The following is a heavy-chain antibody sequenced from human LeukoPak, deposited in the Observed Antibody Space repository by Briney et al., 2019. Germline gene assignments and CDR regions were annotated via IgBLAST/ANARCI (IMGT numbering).Heavy chain of an antibody. CDR2: INQDGSDK. CDR3: AKFTGSSGDCL. V-gene: IGHV3-7*01. D-gene: IGHD2-21*01. CDR1: GFTFSIYW. J-gene: IGHJ4*02. Sequence: GGSLRLACAASGFTFSIYWMSWVQHPAGKGRECVANINQDGSDKNCVDSVKGRFTISRDNDKNSLYLQMNSLSDEDTAVYYCAKFTGSSGDCLWGQGILVTVSS.